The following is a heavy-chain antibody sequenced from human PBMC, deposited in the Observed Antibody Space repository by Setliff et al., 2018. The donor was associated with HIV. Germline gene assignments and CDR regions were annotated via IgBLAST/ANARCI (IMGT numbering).Heavy chain of an antibody. V-gene: IGHV3-48*03. CDR3: ARDYAYDWNAVMDV. CDR1: GFTFSSYE. J-gene: IGHJ6*03. Sequence: PGGSLRLSCAASGFTFSSYEMNWVRQAPGKGLEWVSYISSSGSLIYYADSVKGRFTISRDNSKNTLFLQMNSLRADDTAVYYCARDYAYDWNAVMDVWGKGTTVTVSS. D-gene: IGHD1-20*01. CDR2: ISSSGSLI.